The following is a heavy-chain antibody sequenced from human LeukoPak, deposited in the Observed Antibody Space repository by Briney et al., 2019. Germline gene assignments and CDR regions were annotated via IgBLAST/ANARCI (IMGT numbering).Heavy chain of an antibody. CDR1: GFTFSSYS. V-gene: IGHV3-21*01. CDR3: ARDNCSSTSCYSADY. CDR2: ISSSSSYI. J-gene: IGHJ4*02. Sequence: GGSLRLSCAASGFTFSSYSMNWVRQAPGKGLEWVSSISSSSSYIYYADSVKGRFTISRDNAKNSLYLQMNSLRAEDTAVYYCARDNCSSTSCYSADYWGQGTLVTVSS. D-gene: IGHD2-2*01.